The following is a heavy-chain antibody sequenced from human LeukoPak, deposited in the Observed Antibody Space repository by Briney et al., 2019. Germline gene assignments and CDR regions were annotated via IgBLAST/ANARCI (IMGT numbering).Heavy chain of an antibody. CDR1: GGSISSSSYY. CDR3: ARVGYEVSAHCGGDCYSFAEYFQH. V-gene: IGHV4-39*01. D-gene: IGHD2-21*02. Sequence: PSETLSLTCTVSGGSISSSSYYWGWIRQPPGKGLEWIGSFYYSGSTYYNPSLKSRVTISVDTSKNQFSLKLSSVTAADTAVYYCARVGYEVSAHCGGDCYSFAEYFQHWGQGTLVTVSS. CDR2: FYYSGST. J-gene: IGHJ1*01.